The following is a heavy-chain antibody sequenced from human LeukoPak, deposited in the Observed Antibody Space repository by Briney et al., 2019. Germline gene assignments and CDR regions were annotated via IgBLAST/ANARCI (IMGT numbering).Heavy chain of an antibody. J-gene: IGHJ4*01. CDR1: GYTFTSYG. CDR3: ARDLYSSGWYGQFDY. V-gene: IGHV1-18*01. CDR2: ISAYNGNT. Sequence: ASVKVSCKASGYTFTSYGISWVRQAPGQGLEWMGWISAYNGNTNYAQKLQGRVTMTTDTSTSTAYMELRSLRPDDTAVYYCARDLYSSGWYGQFDYWGQGTLVTVSS. D-gene: IGHD6-19*01.